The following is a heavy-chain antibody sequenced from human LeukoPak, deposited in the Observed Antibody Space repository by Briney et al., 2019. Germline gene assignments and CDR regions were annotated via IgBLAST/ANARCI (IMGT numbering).Heavy chain of an antibody. CDR2: IYTSGST. CDR3: VRDIRAGGELFQLDAFDI. D-gene: IGHD3-10*01. Sequence: PSETLSLTCTVSGGSISSYYWSWIRQPAGKGLEWIGRIYTSGSTNYNPSLKSRVTMSVDTSKNQFSLKLSSVTAADTAVYYCVRDIRAGGELFQLDAFDIWGQGTMVTVSS. J-gene: IGHJ3*02. CDR1: GGSISSYY. V-gene: IGHV4-4*07.